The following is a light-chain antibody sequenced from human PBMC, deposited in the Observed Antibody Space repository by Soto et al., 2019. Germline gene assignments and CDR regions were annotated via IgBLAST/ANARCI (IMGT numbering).Light chain of an antibody. Sequence: EIVMTQSPATLSVSPGERATLSCRASQSVRSNFAWYQQKPGQAPRLLIYGASTRATGIPARFSGSGSGTEFTLTISSLQSADFAVYYCQQYNNWPAITFGQGKRMAI. CDR2: GAS. V-gene: IGKV3D-15*01. J-gene: IGKJ5*01. CDR1: QSVRSN. CDR3: QQYNNWPAIT.